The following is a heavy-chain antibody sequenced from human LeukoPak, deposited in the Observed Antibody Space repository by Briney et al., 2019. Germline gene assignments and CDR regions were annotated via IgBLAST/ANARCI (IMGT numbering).Heavy chain of an antibody. CDR2: ISYHGNNE. V-gene: IGHV3-30*03. D-gene: IGHD3-22*01. CDR1: GFTFSLYG. J-gene: IGHJ4*02. Sequence: GRSLRLSCAASGFTFSLYGMHWVRQAPGKGLEWVAVISYHGNNEYYADSVRGRFTISRDNSKNTLYLQMNSLTAEDTAVYYCARCPESSGYYYELDSWGQGTLVTVPS. CDR3: ARCPESSGYYYELDS.